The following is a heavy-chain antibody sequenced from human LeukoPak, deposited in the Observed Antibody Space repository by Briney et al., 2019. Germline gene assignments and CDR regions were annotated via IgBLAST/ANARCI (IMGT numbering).Heavy chain of an antibody. D-gene: IGHD3-10*01. CDR3: ARDPWFGEILFYYLDN. V-gene: IGHV3-21*01. J-gene: IGHJ4*02. Sequence: GGSLRLSCAAHGFTFSGYTMNSVRQAPGKGLEWVAAISSSSGNLSYADSVKGRFTIHRDNAEHSLHLQMSSLRVEDTAVYYFARDPWFGEILFYYLDNWGQGTRVAVSS. CDR1: GFTFSGYT. CDR2: ISSSSGNL.